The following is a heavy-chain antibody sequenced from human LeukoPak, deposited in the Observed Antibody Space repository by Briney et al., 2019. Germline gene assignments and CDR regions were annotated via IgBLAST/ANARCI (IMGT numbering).Heavy chain of an antibody. CDR3: AKKYSNTCSSFDY. D-gene: IGHD6-13*01. J-gene: IGHJ4*02. CDR2: VGAGGST. V-gene: IGHV3-23*01. Sequence: SGGSLRLSCGASGFTFISFAMSWVRQAPGKGLEWVSGVGAGGSTYYADSVKGRYTISRDNSKNTLYLQMNSLRAEDTAIYYCAKKYSNTCSSFDYWGQETLVTVSS. CDR1: GFTFISFA.